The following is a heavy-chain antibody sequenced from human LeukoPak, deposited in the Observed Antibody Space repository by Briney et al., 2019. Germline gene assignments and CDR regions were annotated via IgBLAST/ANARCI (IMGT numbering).Heavy chain of an antibody. J-gene: IGHJ4*02. Sequence: GGSLRLSCAVSGFNFSSYWLSWVRQAPGKGLEWVANIKQDGSEKYYVDSVEGRFTISRDNAKNSLYLQMNSLRVEDTAVYYCARGYNSALDYWGQGTLVTVSS. CDR1: GFNFSSYW. CDR2: IKQDGSEK. CDR3: ARGYNSALDY. V-gene: IGHV3-7*04. D-gene: IGHD1-14*01.